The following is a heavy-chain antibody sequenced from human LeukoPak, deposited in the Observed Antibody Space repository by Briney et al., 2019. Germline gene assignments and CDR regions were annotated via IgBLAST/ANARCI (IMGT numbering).Heavy chain of an antibody. Sequence: GESLKISCKGSGYNFTNYWIDWVRQMPGKGLEWMGIIYPGDSDTRCSPSFQGQVIISADKSISTAYLQWSSLKASDTAIYYCARLYSGYQPFFDYWAQGTLVTVSS. CDR2: IYPGDSDT. V-gene: IGHV5-51*01. D-gene: IGHD5-12*01. CDR3: ARLYSGYQPFFDY. J-gene: IGHJ4*02. CDR1: GYNFTNYW.